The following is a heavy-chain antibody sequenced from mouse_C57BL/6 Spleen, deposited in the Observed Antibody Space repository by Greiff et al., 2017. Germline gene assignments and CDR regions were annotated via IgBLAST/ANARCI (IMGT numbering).Heavy chain of an antibody. CDR3: AREGFITTVVAKGY. Sequence: VQLQQSGPELVKPGASVKISCKASGYTFTDYYMNWVKQSHGKSLEWIGDINPNNGGTSYNQKFKGKATLTVDKSSSTAYMELRSLTSEDSAVYYCAREGFITTVVAKGYWGQGTTLTVSS. CDR1: GYTFTDYY. J-gene: IGHJ2*01. D-gene: IGHD1-1*01. V-gene: IGHV1-26*01. CDR2: INPNNGGT.